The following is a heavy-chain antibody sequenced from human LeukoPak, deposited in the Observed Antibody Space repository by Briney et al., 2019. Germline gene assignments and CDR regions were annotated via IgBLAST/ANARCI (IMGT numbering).Heavy chain of an antibody. J-gene: IGHJ3*02. CDR2: IIPIFGTA. D-gene: IGHD3-3*01. V-gene: IGHV1-69*13. CDR3: ASFTIFGVVKNAFDI. Sequence: VKVSCKASGGTFSSYAISWVRHARGQGLEWMGGIIPIFGTANYAQKFQGRVTITTDEYTSTAYMELSSLTYEDTAVYYCASFTIFGVVKNAFDIWGQGTMVTVSS. CDR1: GGTFSSYA.